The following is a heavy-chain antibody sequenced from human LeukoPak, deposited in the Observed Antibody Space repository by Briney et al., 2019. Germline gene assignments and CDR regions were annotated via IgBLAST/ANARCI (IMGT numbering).Heavy chain of an antibody. CDR1: GFTFSSYA. J-gene: IGHJ6*02. CDR3: AKGYSSGWYAYYGMDV. V-gene: IGHV3-23*01. Sequence: GGSLRLSCAASGFTFSSYAMSWVCQAPGKGLEWVSAISGSGGSTYYADSVKGRFTISRDNSKNTLYLQMNSLRAEVTAVYYCAKGYSSGWYAYYGMDVWGQGTTVTVSS. CDR2: ISGSGGST. D-gene: IGHD6-19*01.